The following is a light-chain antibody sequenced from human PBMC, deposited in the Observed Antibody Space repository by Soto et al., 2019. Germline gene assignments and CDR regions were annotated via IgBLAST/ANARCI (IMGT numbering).Light chain of an antibody. CDR2: AAS. J-gene: IGKJ4*01. CDR1: QGINSR. V-gene: IGKV1D-16*01. Sequence: DIQMTQSPSSLSASVGDRVTITCRASQGINSRLGWYQQKPDRARKSLIYAASNLQSGDSSRFIGHGSGTDFTLTINNLQPEDYATYYCQQYDDYPLTFGGGTRVEIK. CDR3: QQYDDYPLT.